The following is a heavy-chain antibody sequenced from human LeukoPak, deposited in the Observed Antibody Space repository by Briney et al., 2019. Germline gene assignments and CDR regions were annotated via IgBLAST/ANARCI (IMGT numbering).Heavy chain of an antibody. CDR3: ARGGTYYYDSSVN. D-gene: IGHD3-22*01. Sequence: PSETLSLTCAVSGYSISSGHYWGWIRQPPGKGLEWIGNIYHTGSTYYNPSLKSRVTISVDTSKNQFSLKLSSVTAADTAVYYCARGGTYYYDSSVNWGQGTLVTVSS. CDR1: GYSISSGHY. V-gene: IGHV4-38-2*01. CDR2: IYHTGST. J-gene: IGHJ4*02.